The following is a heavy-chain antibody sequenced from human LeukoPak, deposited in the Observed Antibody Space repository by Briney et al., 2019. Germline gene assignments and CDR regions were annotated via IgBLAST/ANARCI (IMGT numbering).Heavy chain of an antibody. CDR1: GFMFSTYW. Sequence: GGSLRLSCAASGFMFSTYWMSWVRQTPGKGLEWVANIKQDGSEKYNVDSVKGRFTISRDNAKNSLYLQMNSLRAEDTAVYYCARGRYCSGGSCYGALGYYFEYWGQGTLVTVSS. J-gene: IGHJ4*02. D-gene: IGHD2-15*01. CDR3: ARGRYCSGGSCYGALGYYFEY. CDR2: IKQDGSEK. V-gene: IGHV3-7*01.